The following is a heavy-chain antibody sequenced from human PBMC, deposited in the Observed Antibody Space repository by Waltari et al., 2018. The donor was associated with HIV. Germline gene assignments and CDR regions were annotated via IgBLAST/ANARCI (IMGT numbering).Heavy chain of an antibody. D-gene: IGHD1-26*01. CDR3: ARGSGSTYGDSFDM. J-gene: IGHJ3*02. CDR2: VYYGGTN. Sequence: QLPLQESGPGLVKPWDTLSLTCPVSADPFTSSSSFWGGIRQAPGKGLEWIGSVYYGGTNYYNPSLKSRATVSADTSRRQFSLRLSAVTAEDTAIYYCARGSGSTYGDSFDMWGQGTRVIVSS. V-gene: IGHV4-39*02. CDR1: ADPFTSSSSF.